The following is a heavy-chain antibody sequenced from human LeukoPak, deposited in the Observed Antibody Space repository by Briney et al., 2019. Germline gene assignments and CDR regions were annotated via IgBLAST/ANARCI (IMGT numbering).Heavy chain of an antibody. J-gene: IGHJ4*02. V-gene: IGHV3-66*02. Sequence: GGSLRLSCAASGFTFSSYEMSWVRQAPGKGLEWVSVIYGGGSTYYSDSVTGRFTISRDNSKNTLYLQMNSLRAEDTAVYYCARDYDSYSFDYWGQGTLVTVSS. CDR1: GFTFSSYE. CDR3: ARDYDSYSFDY. CDR2: IYGGGST. D-gene: IGHD3-22*01.